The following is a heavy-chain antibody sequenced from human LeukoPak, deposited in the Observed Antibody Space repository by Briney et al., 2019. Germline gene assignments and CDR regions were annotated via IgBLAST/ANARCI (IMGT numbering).Heavy chain of an antibody. J-gene: IGHJ4*02. V-gene: IGHV3-21*01. CDR3: ARGGYYYDSSGYYSFDY. CDR1: GFTFSNYS. CDR2: ISSSSSYI. D-gene: IGHD3-22*01. Sequence: GGSLRLSCAASGFTFSNYSMNWVRQAPGKGLEWVSCISSSSSYIYYADSVKGRFTISRDNAKNSLYLQINSLRAEDTAVYYCARGGYYYDSSGYYSFDYWGQGTLVTVSS.